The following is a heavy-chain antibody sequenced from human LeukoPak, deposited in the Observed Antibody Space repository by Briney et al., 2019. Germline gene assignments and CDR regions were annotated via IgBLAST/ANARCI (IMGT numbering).Heavy chain of an antibody. CDR1: GFSFSNYP. V-gene: IGHV3-30*04. CDR3: ASPPGRPNGD. D-gene: IGHD7-27*01. Sequence: GGSLRLSCAASGFSFSNYPVQWVRQAPGKGLEWVATISYDGSSRYSAASVKGRFTISRDNSKNTLSLQMNSLRVEDTAMYYCASPPGRPNGDWGQGTLVTVSS. J-gene: IGHJ4*02. CDR2: ISYDGSSR.